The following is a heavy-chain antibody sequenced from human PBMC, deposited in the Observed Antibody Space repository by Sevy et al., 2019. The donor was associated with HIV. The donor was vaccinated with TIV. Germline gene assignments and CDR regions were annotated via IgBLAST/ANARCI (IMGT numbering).Heavy chain of an antibody. CDR3: ARDGAFYDYVWGSYRRDAFDI. CDR2: IKQDGSEK. J-gene: IGHJ3*02. Sequence: GSLRLSCAASGFTVSTNYMAWVRQAPGKGLEWVANIKQDGSEKYYVDSVKGRFTISRDNAKNSLYLQMNSLRAEDTAVYYCARDGAFYDYVWGSYRRDAFDIWGQGTMVTVSS. D-gene: IGHD3-16*02. CDR1: GFTVSTNY. V-gene: IGHV3-7*03.